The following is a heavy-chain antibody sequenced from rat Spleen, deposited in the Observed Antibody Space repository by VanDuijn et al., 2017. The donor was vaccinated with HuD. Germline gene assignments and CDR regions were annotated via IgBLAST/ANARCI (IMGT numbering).Heavy chain of an antibody. CDR1: GFSLSNYG. CDR2: IWGDGST. CDR3: ATPRRDYYYDGSYYSYFDY. J-gene: IGHJ2*01. Sequence: QVQLKESGPGLVQPSQTLSLTCTVSGFSLSNYGVIWVRQPPGKGLEWMGGIWGDGSTNYNSALKSRLSISRDTSKSQVFLKMNSLQTEDTAMYFCATPRRDYYYDGSYYSYFDYWGQGVMVTVSS. V-gene: IGHV2-13*01. D-gene: IGHD1-12*02.